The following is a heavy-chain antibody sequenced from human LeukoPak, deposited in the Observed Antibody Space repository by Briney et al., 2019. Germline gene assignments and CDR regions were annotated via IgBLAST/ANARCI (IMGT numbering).Heavy chain of an antibody. V-gene: IGHV1-69*13. CDR3: ARMGRELDFDY. CDR1: GGTFSSYA. D-gene: IGHD1-26*01. Sequence: GASVKASCKASGGTFSSYAISWVRQAPGQGLEWMGGIIPIFGTANYAQKFQGRVTITADESTSTAYMELSSLRSEDTAVYYCARMGRELDFDYWGQGTLVTVSS. J-gene: IGHJ4*02. CDR2: IIPIFGTA.